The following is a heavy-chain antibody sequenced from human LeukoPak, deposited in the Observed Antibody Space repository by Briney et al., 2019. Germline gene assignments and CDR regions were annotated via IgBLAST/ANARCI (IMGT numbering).Heavy chain of an antibody. J-gene: IGHJ4*02. D-gene: IGHD2-2*03. CDR1: GFTFSSYG. CDR2: IRFDGSNK. V-gene: IGHV3-30*02. Sequence: GGSLRLSCAASGFTFSSYGMHWVRQAPGKGLEWVAFIRFDGSNKYYADSVKGRFTVFRDNSKNTLYLQMKSLRPEDTAVYYCARGDGYCSSASCSGNWGQGTLVTVSS. CDR3: ARGDGYCSSASCSGN.